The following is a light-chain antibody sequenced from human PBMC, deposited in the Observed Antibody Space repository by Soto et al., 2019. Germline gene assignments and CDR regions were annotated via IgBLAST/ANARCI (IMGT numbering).Light chain of an antibody. Sequence: QSALTQPPSASGSPGQSVTISCTGTSSDVGAYNYVSWYQQHPGKAPKLIFYEVTKRPSGVPDRFSGSKSGNTASLTVSGLQAEDEADYYCSSYAGDNNVVFGGGTKVTVL. CDR3: SSYAGDNNVV. V-gene: IGLV2-8*01. CDR1: SSDVGAYNY. CDR2: EVT. J-gene: IGLJ3*02.